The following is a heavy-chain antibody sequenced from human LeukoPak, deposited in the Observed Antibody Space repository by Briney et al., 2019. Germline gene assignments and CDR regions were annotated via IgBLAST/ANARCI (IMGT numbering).Heavy chain of an antibody. D-gene: IGHD3-16*01. Sequence: SETLSLTCTVSGGSITTGGLYWGWIRQPPGKGLEWIGSIDYRERTTYNPSLKSRVAISADTSKNQFSLQLSSVTVTDTALYYCANYVSRTMRDYWGQGTLVTISS. CDR1: GGSITTGGLY. J-gene: IGHJ4*02. CDR3: ANYVSRTMRDY. CDR2: IDYRERT. V-gene: IGHV4-39*01.